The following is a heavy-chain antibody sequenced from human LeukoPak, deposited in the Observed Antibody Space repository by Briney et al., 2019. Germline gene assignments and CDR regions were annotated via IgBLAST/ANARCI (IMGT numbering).Heavy chain of an antibody. Sequence: ASVTVSCKASGYTFTSFYMHWVRQAPGQGLEWMGIFNPSGSSTTYAQKFQGRVTMTRDTSTSIVYMELSSLGSEDAAVYYCARAGENYYDFYYRGQGTLVTVSS. V-gene: IGHV1-46*01. CDR3: ARAGENYYDFYY. CDR2: FNPSGSST. D-gene: IGHD1-26*01. J-gene: IGHJ4*02. CDR1: GYTFTSFY.